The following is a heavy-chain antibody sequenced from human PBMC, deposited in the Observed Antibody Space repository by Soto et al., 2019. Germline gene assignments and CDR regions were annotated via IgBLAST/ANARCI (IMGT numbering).Heavy chain of an antibody. CDR2: ISKDGSKK. J-gene: IGHJ3*02. V-gene: IGHV3-30*18. CDR3: ANPSGYYFGLGSHDEASDM. CDR1: GFMFSGFG. Sequence: GGSLRLSCAASGFMFSGFGMHWFRRAPGKGLQWVAGISKDGSKKYYGDSVKGRFTISRDNSRKTLYLQMNGLRAEDTAVYYCANPSGYYFGLGSHDEASDMWGQGTVVTVSS. D-gene: IGHD3-10*01.